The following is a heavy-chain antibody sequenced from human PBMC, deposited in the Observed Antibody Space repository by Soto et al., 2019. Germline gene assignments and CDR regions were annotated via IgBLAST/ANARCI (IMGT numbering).Heavy chain of an antibody. CDR2: TSYTGNT. J-gene: IGHJ5*02. Sequence: XETLSLTCFVSVVSVTSHHWSCIRHFPGQGLEWIAYTSYTGNTNYNPSLQSRVTISLDTSKNQLSLKLTSMTAADTAVYYCARDMHAGFNHYFEPLGQGTLVNVSS. CDR3: ARDMHAGFNHYFEP. V-gene: IGHV4-59*02. CDR1: VVSVTSHH. D-gene: IGHD1-26*01.